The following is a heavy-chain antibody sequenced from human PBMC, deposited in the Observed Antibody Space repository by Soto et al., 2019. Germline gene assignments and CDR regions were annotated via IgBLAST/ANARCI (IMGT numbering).Heavy chain of an antibody. Sequence: EVQLLESGGGLVRPGESLRLSCAASGFTFSSYVMGWVRQAPGKGLDWFSAITISGGDTYYADSVKGRFTTSRDKSKNTLHLQMTSLRVEDTAIYYCAKGSSSTRPYYFDYWGQGTLLTVSS. CDR1: GFTFSSYV. D-gene: IGHD2-2*01. J-gene: IGHJ4*02. CDR2: ITISGGDT. CDR3: AKGSSSTRPYYFDY. V-gene: IGHV3-23*01.